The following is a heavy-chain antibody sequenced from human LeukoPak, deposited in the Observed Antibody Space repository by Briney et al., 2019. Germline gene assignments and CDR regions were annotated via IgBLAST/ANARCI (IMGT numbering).Heavy chain of an antibody. CDR1: GFTFTDYY. CDR3: ARVGRRHQGDYVAFDY. J-gene: IGHJ4*02. V-gene: IGHV3-11*01. Sequence: GVSLRLSCATSGFTFTDYYMSWIRQAPGKGLEWVSYISVSGTTMYYADSVKGRFTLSRDNAKNSLYLQMNSLRAEDTAVYYCARVGRRHQGDYVAFDYWGQGALVTVSS. D-gene: IGHD4-17*01. CDR2: ISVSGTTM.